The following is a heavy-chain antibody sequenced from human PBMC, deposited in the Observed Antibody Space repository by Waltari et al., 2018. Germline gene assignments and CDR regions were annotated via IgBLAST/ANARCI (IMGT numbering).Heavy chain of an antibody. CDR1: GFSVSDHY. D-gene: IGHD3-16*01. V-gene: IGHV3-53*01. Sequence: QLVESGGGVIQPGGFLRLSCAASGFSVSDHYMSWIREAPGKGLEWVLILHSDGSSFYAAPVEGGCTISRDISKNTLSLQMNSLGGEDTAMYYWVRDSLGDGMDVWGPGTAVSVS. J-gene: IGHJ6*02. CDR2: LHSDGSS. CDR3: VRDSLGDGMDV.